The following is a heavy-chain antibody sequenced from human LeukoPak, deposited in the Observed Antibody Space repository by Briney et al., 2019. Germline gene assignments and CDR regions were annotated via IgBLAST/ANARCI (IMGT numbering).Heavy chain of an antibody. V-gene: IGHV3-48*04. Sequence: GGSLRLSCAASGFTFSSYAMNWVRQAPGKGLEWVSYISRSSSTIYYADSVKGRFTVSSDNAKNSLYLQMDSLRAEDTAVYYCARGEGTTGTSGDYWGQGTLVTVSS. CDR2: ISRSSSTI. CDR3: ARGEGTTGTSGDY. CDR1: GFTFSSYA. J-gene: IGHJ4*02. D-gene: IGHD1-1*01.